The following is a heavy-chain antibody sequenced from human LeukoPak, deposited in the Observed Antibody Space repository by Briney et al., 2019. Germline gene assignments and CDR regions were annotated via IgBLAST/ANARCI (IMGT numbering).Heavy chain of an antibody. V-gene: IGHV4-59*01. CDR2: IYSSGST. D-gene: IGHD1/OR15-1a*01. J-gene: IGHJ4*02. CDR3: VRDRHWTNDWVFDY. Sequence: SETLSLTCTVSSGSIRSYYWSWIRQPPGKGLEWIGNIYSSGSTNYNPSLESRVTISVDTSKNQFSLKLSSVAAADTAVYYCVRDRHWTNDWVFDYWGQGTLVTVSS. CDR1: SGSIRSYY.